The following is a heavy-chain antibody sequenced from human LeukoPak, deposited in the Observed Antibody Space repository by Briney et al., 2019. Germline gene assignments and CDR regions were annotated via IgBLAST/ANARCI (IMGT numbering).Heavy chain of an antibody. D-gene: IGHD3-9*01. V-gene: IGHV3-23*01. CDR3: AKDSLRYFDWPDAFDI. Sequence: GGSLRLSCAASGFTFSSYAMSWVRQAPGKGLEWVSDINGSGGSTYYADSVKGRFTISRDNSKNTLYLQMNSLRAEDTAVYYCAKDSLRYFDWPDAFDIWGQGTMVTVSS. J-gene: IGHJ3*02. CDR1: GFTFSSYA. CDR2: INGSGGST.